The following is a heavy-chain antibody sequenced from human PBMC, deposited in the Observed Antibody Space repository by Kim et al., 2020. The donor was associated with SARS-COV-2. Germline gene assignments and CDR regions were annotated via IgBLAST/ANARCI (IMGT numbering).Heavy chain of an antibody. D-gene: IGHD3-3*01. CDR1: GYTFTSYA. J-gene: IGHJ6*02. CDR3: ARDDRHTIFGEVIIPPGYYYCMDV. Sequence: ASVKVSCKASGYTFTSYAMNWVRQAPGQGLEWMGWINTNTGNPKYAQGFTGRLILPLDTSVSTAYLKISSLKAEDTAVYYCARDDRHTIFGEVIIPPGYYYCMDVWGQGTTVTVSS. CDR2: INTNTGNP. V-gene: IGHV7-4-1*02.